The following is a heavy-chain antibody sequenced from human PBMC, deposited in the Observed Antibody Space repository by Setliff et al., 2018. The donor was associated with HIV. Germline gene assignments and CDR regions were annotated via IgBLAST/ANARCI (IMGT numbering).Heavy chain of an antibody. CDR1: GVSISSYY. J-gene: IGHJ5*02. Sequence: KPSETLSLTCGVSGVSISSYYWSWIRQPPGKRLEWIGYIDHSGYTTYNPSLKSRVTISLDTSKNQVSLKLSSVAAADTAVYYCARSTYYYGSGKGSGWFDPWGQGTLVTVSS. CDR2: IDHSGYT. V-gene: IGHV4-59*01. D-gene: IGHD3-10*01. CDR3: ARSTYYYGSGKGSGWFDP.